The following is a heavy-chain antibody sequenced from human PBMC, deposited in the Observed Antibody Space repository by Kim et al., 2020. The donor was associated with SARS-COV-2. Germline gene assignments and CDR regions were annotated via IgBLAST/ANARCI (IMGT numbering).Heavy chain of an antibody. J-gene: IGHJ4*02. CDR1: GGSFSGYY. D-gene: IGHD3-10*01. V-gene: IGHV4-34*01. CDR2: INHSGST. CDR3: ARLSWYGSGSYGNY. Sequence: SETLSLTCAVYGGSFSGYYWSWIRQPPGKGLEWIGEINHSGSTNYNPSLKSRVTISVDTSKNQFSLKLSSVTAADTAVYYCARLSWYGSGSYGNYWGQGTLVTVSS.